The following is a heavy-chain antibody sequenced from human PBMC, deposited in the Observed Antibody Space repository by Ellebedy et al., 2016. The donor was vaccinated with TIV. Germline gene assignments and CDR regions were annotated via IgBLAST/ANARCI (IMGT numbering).Heavy chain of an antibody. J-gene: IGHJ5*02. Sequence: AASVKVSCKASGYTFTSYYMHWVRQAPGQGLEWMGIINPSGGSTSYAQKLQGRVTMTRDTSTSTVYMELSSLRSEDTAVYYCARDSGMSITGTTFWFDPWGQGTLVTVSS. CDR3: ARDSGMSITGTTFWFDP. D-gene: IGHD1-7*01. CDR1: GYTFTSYY. V-gene: IGHV1-46*04. CDR2: INPSGGST.